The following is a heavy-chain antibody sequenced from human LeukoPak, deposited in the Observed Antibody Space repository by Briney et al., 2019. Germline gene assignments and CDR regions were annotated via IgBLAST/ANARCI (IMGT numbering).Heavy chain of an antibody. CDR2: ISFDGSQK. CDR1: GFAFSNYG. J-gene: IGHJ4*02. D-gene: IGHD4-17*01. CDR3: AKDTVRRLDY. V-gene: IGHV3-30*02. Sequence: PGGSLRLSCAASGFAFSNYGMHWVRQAPGKGLEWVAPISFDGSQKYYADSVKGRFTISRDNSKSTVYLQMNSLRVEDAAVYYCAKDTVRRLDYWGQGTLVTVSS.